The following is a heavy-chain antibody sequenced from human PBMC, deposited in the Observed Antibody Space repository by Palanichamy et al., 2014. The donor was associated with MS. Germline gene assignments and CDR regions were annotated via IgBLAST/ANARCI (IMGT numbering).Heavy chain of an antibody. CDR1: GSTFSSYA. J-gene: IGHJ6*02. D-gene: IGHD5/OR15-5a*01. V-gene: IGHV3-23*01. CDR3: AKGSTLYYYGMDV. Sequence: EVQLLESGGGLVQPGGSLRLSCAASGSTFSSYAMSWVRQAPGKGLEWVSAISGSGGSTYYADSVKGRFTISRDNSKNTLYLQMNSLRAEDTAVYYCAKGSTLYYYGMDVWGQGTTVTVSS. CDR2: ISGSGGST.